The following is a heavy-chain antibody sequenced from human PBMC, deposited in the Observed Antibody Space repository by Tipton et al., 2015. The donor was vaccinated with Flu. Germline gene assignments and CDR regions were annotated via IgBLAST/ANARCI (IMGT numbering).Heavy chain of an antibody. Sequence: TLSLTCTVSGDSINSDYYWGWIRQPPGKGLEWIGNIFHTGSTYHNPSLKGRVALSVDRSKNQFSLKLSSMTAADTAVYYCARMEWTVTTPRYFDLWGRGTLVTVSS. V-gene: IGHV4-38-2*02. CDR3: ARMEWTVTTPRYFDL. CDR1: GDSINSDYY. D-gene: IGHD4-17*01. CDR2: IFHTGST. J-gene: IGHJ2*01.